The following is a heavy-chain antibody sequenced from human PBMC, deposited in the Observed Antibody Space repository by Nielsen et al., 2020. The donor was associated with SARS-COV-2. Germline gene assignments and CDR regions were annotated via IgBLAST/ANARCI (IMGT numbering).Heavy chain of an antibody. D-gene: IGHD6-19*01. CDR2: IWYDGSDN. J-gene: IGHJ4*02. V-gene: IGHV3-33*01. Sequence: GGSLRLSCVASGFIFTNCGMHWVRQAPGKGLEWVAVIWYDGSDNYYGDSVKGRFTISRDNSRNTLYLQMNSLRVEDTAVYYCARDPSSVAGTTIDYWGQGTLVTVSS. CDR1: GFIFTNCG. CDR3: ARDPSSVAGTTIDY.